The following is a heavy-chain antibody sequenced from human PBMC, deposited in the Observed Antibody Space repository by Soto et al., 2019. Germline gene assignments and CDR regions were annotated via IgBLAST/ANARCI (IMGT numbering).Heavy chain of an antibody. CDR1: GFTFSSYA. Sequence: GGSLRLSCAASGFTFSSYAMSWVRQAPGKGLEWVSAISSSGGSTYYADSVKGRFTISRDNAKNTLYLQMNSLRAEDTAVYYCAKDTVPVATPWFDPWGQGTLVTVSS. D-gene: IGHD2-2*01. V-gene: IGHV3-23*01. CDR2: ISSSGGST. J-gene: IGHJ5*02. CDR3: AKDTVPVATPWFDP.